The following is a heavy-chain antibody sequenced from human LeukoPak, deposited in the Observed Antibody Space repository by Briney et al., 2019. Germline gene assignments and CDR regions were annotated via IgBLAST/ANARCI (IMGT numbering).Heavy chain of an antibody. V-gene: IGHV1-2*02. D-gene: IGHD6-13*01. CDR1: GYIFTGYF. CDR2: LNPNSGGT. CDR3: ANIAAAANSFDY. Sequence: ASVKVSCKASGYIFTGYFMHWVRQAPGQGLEWMGWLNPNSGGTNYAQKFQGRVTMTRDTSISTAYMELSRLRSDDTAVYYCANIAAAANSFDYWGQGTLVTVSS. J-gene: IGHJ4*02.